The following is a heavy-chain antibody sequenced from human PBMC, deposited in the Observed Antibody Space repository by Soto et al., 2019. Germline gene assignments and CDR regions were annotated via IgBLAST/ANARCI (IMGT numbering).Heavy chain of an antibody. D-gene: IGHD3-16*01. J-gene: IGHJ5*02. V-gene: IGHV3-23*01. CDR3: AKDPRVSFDP. Sequence: HPGGSLRLSCAASGFTFSTFAMSWVRQAPGKGLEWVSAISASGGSTYYADSVKGRFTISRGNSNNTLYLQMNSLRDEDTAVYYCAKDPRVSFDPWGQGTLVTVSS. CDR2: ISASGGST. CDR1: GFTFSTFA.